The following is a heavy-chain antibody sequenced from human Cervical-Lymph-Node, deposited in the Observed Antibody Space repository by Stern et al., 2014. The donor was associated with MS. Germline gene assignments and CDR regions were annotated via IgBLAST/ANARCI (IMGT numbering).Heavy chain of an antibody. CDR3: ARIAQITIFGVDYYGMDV. J-gene: IGHJ6*02. V-gene: IGHV1-18*04. Sequence: VQLVESGAEVKKPGASVKVSCKASGYTFTSYGISWVRQAPGQGLEWMGWIRAYNGNTNYAQKLQGRVTMTTDTSTSTAYMELRSLRSDDTAVYYCARIAQITIFGVDYYGMDVWGQGTTVTVSS. CDR1: GYTFTSYG. CDR2: IRAYNGNT. D-gene: IGHD3-3*01.